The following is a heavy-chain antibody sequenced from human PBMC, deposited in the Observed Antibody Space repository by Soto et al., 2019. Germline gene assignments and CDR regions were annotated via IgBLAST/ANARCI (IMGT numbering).Heavy chain of an antibody. CDR3: ARTTGDNFGLNWFDP. CDR1: GYTFTSYG. Sequence: QVQLVQSGAEVKKPGASVKVSCKASGYTFTSYGISWVRQAPGQGLEWMGWISAYNGNTNYAQKLQGRVTMTTDTATSTAYRELRSLRSDDTAVYYCARTTGDNFGLNWFDPWGQGTLVTVSS. V-gene: IGHV1-18*01. J-gene: IGHJ5*02. CDR2: ISAYNGNT. D-gene: IGHD4-17*01.